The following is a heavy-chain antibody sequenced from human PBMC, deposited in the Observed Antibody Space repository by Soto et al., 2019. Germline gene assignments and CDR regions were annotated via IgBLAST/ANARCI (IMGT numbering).Heavy chain of an antibody. D-gene: IGHD3-10*01. Sequence: VQLEQSGTEVKKPGAPVKVSCKASAYTFTGYFMHWVRQAPGHGLEWMGWINATSGATKYAQKIQGRVTLSRDTCSSTADMEMSGLRSDDTAVYYCARGGGTSLAPLPWGQGTLVNVSS. CDR1: AYTFTGYF. J-gene: IGHJ5*02. CDR3: ARGGGTSLAPLP. CDR2: INATSGAT. V-gene: IGHV1-2*02.